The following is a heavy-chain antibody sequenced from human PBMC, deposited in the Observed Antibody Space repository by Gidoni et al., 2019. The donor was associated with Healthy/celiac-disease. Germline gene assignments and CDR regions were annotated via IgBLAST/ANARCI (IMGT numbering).Heavy chain of an antibody. CDR2: IYYSGST. Sequence: QVQLQESGPGLVKPSETLSLTCTVAGGSIRSYYWSWIRQPPGKGLEWIGYIYYSGSTNYNPSLKSRVTISVDTSKNQFSLKLSSVTAADTAVYYCARHVASIAARYFDYWGQGTLVTVSS. CDR1: GGSIRSYY. CDR3: ARHVASIAARYFDY. J-gene: IGHJ4*02. D-gene: IGHD6-6*01. V-gene: IGHV4-59*08.